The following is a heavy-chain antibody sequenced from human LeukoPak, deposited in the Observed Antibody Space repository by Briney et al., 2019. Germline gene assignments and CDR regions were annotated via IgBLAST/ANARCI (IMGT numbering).Heavy chain of an antibody. CDR1: GGSVSSGSYY. J-gene: IGHJ4*02. CDR3: ARGYGGNSAFDY. CDR2: IYYSGST. V-gene: IGHV4-61*01. Sequence: PSETLSLTCTVSGGSVSSGSYYWSWIRQPPRKGLEWIGYIYYSGSTNYNPSLKSRVTISVDTSKNQFSLKLSSVTAADTAVYYCARGYGGNSAFDYWGQGTLVTVSS. D-gene: IGHD4-23*01.